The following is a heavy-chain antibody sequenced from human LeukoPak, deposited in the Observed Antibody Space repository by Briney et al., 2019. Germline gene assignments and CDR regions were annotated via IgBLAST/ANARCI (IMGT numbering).Heavy chain of an antibody. D-gene: IGHD4-11*01. Sequence: ASVKVSCKVSGYTLTELSMHWVRQAPGKGLEWMGGFDPEDGETIYAQKFQGRVTMTEDTSTDTAYMELSSLRSEDTAVYYCATLPPPFDYRWDPVFDYWGQGTLVTVSS. J-gene: IGHJ4*02. CDR2: FDPEDGET. CDR1: GYTLTELS. CDR3: ATLPPPFDYRWDPVFDY. V-gene: IGHV1-24*01.